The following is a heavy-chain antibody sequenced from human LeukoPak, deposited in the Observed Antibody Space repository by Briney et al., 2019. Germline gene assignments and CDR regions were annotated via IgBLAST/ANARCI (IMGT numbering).Heavy chain of an antibody. CDR3: ARLYYDFFAFDY. CDR1: GGSISSYY. CDR2: IYYSGST. J-gene: IGHJ4*02. D-gene: IGHD3-3*01. V-gene: IGHV4-59*01. Sequence: SETLSLTCTVSGGSISSYYWSWIRQPPGKGLEWIGYIYYSGSTNYNPSLKSRVTISVDTSKNQFSLKLSSVTAADTAAYYCARLYYDFFAFDYWGQGTLVTVSS.